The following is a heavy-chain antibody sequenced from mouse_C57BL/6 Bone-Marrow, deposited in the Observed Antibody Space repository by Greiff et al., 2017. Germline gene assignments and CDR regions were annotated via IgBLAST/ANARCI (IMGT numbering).Heavy chain of an antibody. CDR2: IWSGGST. V-gene: IGHV2-2*01. D-gene: IGHD1-1*01. CDR3: ARVPPLLRFDGYYAMDY. Sequence: VQLVESGPGLVQPSQSLSITCTVSGFSLTSYGVHWVRQSPGKGLEWLGVIWSGGSTDYNAAFLSRLSISKDNSKSQVFFKMNSLQADDTAIYYRARVPPLLRFDGYYAMDYWGQGTSVTVSS. J-gene: IGHJ4*01. CDR1: GFSLTSYG.